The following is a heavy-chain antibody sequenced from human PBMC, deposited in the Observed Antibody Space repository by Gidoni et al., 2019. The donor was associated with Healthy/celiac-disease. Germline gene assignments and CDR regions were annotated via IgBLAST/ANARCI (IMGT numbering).Heavy chain of an antibody. CDR3: ARDSLVVAATGPWFDP. CDR2: ISSSSSYT. Sequence: QVQLVESGGGLVNPGGSLRLSFAASGFTFSDYYMSWIRQAPGKGLELVSYISSSSSYTNYADSVKGRCTISRDNAKNSLYLQMNSLRAEDTAVYYCARDSLVVAATGPWFDPWGQGTLVTVSS. CDR1: GFTFSDYY. D-gene: IGHD2-15*01. V-gene: IGHV3-11*06. J-gene: IGHJ5*02.